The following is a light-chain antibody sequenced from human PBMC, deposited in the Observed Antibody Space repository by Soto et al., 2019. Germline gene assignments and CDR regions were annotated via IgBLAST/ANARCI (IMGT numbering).Light chain of an antibody. V-gene: IGKV3-20*01. CDR3: QQYGTAPLT. CDR2: GAA. J-gene: IGKJ3*01. CDR1: QTVYSNS. Sequence: EIVLTQSPGTLSLSPGETATLSCRASQTVYSNSLAWYQQKPGQPPRLLIYGAATRASAVPDRFSGSGSGADFALTITRLEPEDFAVYYCQQYGTAPLTFGPGTRVD.